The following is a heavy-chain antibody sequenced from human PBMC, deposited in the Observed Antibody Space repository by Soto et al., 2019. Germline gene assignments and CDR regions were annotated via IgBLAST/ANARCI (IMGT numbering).Heavy chain of an antibody. V-gene: IGHV4-34*01. CDR1: GGSFSGYY. Sequence: SETLSLTCSVYGGSFSGYYWSWIRQPPWKGLEWIVEINHSGSTNYNPSLKSRVTISVDTSKNQFSLKLSSVTAADTPVYYCASLRAARRYYYYYGMDVWGKGTKVTVSS. CDR3: ASLRAARRYYYYYGMDV. J-gene: IGHJ6*04. D-gene: IGHD6-13*01. CDR2: INHSGST.